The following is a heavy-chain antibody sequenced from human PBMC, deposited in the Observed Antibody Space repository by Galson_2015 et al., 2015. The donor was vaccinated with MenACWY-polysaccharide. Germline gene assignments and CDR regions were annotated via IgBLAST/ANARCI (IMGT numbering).Heavy chain of an antibody. CDR3: AKAKVYSGYDYNYYYYYYGMDV. D-gene: IGHD5-12*01. V-gene: IGHV3-23*01. J-gene: IGHJ6*02. CDR1: GFTFSSFA. CDR2: ISGSGGST. Sequence: SLRLSCAASGFTFSSFAVSWVRQAPEKGLEWLSTISGSGGSTYYADSVKGRFTISRDNSKNTLYLQMNSLRAEDTAVYYCAKAKVYSGYDYNYYYYYYGMDVWAQGTTVTVSS.